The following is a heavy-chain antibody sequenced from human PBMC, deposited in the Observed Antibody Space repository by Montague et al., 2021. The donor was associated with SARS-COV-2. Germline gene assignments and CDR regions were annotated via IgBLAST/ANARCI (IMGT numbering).Heavy chain of an antibody. CDR1: GALISGYY. V-gene: IGHV4-59*08. CDR3: ARHLPSSGSYNWFDP. CDR2: LYYSGII. J-gene: IGHJ5*02. D-gene: IGHD1-26*01. Sequence: SETLSLTCTVSGALISGYYGSWIRQSPGKGLECTAYLYYSGIITYNPSLKKRVSITVDSAKRQFSLKLSPVTAADSAVYYCARHLPSSGSYNWFDPWGQGTLVTVSS.